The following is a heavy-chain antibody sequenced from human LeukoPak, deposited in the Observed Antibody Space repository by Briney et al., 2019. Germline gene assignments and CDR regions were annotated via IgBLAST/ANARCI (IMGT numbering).Heavy chain of an antibody. V-gene: IGHV3-48*03. Sequence: QTGGSLRLSCAASGFTFSNYEMNWVRQAPGKGLEWVSYISISGSTIYYADSVKGRFTISRDNSKNTLYLQMNSLRAEDTAVYYCAKRWGSVSGQRYFDNWGQGTLVTVSS. J-gene: IGHJ4*02. CDR2: ISISGSTI. CDR3: AKRWGSVSGQRYFDN. CDR1: GFTFSNYE. D-gene: IGHD3-16*01.